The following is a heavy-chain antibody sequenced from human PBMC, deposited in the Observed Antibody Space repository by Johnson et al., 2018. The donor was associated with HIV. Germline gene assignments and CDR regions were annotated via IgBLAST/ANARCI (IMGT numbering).Heavy chain of an antibody. CDR2: IYSGGST. J-gene: IGHJ3*02. D-gene: IGHD3-22*01. CDR3: ARDGIYSSPWDAFDI. V-gene: IGHV3-53*01. Sequence: WVRQAPGKGLEWVSVIYSGGSTYYADSVKGRFTISRDNAKNSLYLQIDSLRAEDTAVYYCARDGIYSSPWDAFDIWGQGTMVTVSS.